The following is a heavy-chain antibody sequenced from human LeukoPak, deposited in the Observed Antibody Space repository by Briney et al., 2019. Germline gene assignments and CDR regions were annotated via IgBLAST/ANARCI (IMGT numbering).Heavy chain of an antibody. V-gene: IGHV4-30-2*01. CDR1: GGSISSGGYS. D-gene: IGHD6-13*01. Sequence: PSETLSLTCAVSGGSISSGGYSWSWIRQPPGKGLEWIGYISRSGSTYYNPSLKSRVTISVDRSKNQFSLKLTSVTAADTAVYYCARYSSTWPYWYFDLWGRGTLVTVSS. J-gene: IGHJ2*01. CDR2: ISRSGST. CDR3: ARYSSTWPYWYFDL.